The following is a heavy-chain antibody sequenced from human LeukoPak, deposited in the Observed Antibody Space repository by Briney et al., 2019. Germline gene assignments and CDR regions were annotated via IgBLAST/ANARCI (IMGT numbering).Heavy chain of an antibody. D-gene: IGHD4-17*01. CDR1: GGSISSSSYY. CDR2: IYYSGST. V-gene: IGHV4-39*07. J-gene: IGHJ4*02. Sequence: SETLSLTCTVSGGSISSSSYYWGWIRQPPGKGLEWIGSIYYSGSTYYNPSLKSRVTISLDTSKNQFSLKVSSVTAADTALYYCARVLHGDYKNYFDYWGQGTLVTVSS. CDR3: ARVLHGDYKNYFDY.